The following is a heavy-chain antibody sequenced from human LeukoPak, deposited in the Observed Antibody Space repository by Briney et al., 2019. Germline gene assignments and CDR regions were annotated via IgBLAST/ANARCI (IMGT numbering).Heavy chain of an antibody. D-gene: IGHD6-19*01. CDR3: AKDKRLAVAVAYYFDY. CDR2: ISGSGGST. CDR1: GLTFSSYA. Sequence: GGSLRLSCAASGLTFSSYAMSWVRQAPGKGLEWVSAISGSGGSTYYADSVKGRFTISRDNSKNTLYLQMNSLRAEDTAVYYCAKDKRLAVAVAYYFDYWGQGTLVTVSS. J-gene: IGHJ4*02. V-gene: IGHV3-23*01.